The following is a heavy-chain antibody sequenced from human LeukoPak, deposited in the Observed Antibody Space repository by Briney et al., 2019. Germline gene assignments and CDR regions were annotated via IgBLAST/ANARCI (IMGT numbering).Heavy chain of an antibody. CDR1: GFTFSSYW. D-gene: IGHD6-13*01. J-gene: IGHJ4*02. CDR3: ARRIAAAAAPYYFDY. Sequence: QAGGSLRLSCAASGFTFSSYWMNWARQAPGKGLEWVASINHNGNVNYYADSVKGRFTISRDNAKNTLYLQMNSLGAEDTAVYYCARRIAAAAAPYYFDYWGQGTLVTVSS. V-gene: IGHV3-7*01. CDR2: INHNGNVN.